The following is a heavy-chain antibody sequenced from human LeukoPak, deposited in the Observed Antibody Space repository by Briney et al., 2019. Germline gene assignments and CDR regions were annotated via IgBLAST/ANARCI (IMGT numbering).Heavy chain of an antibody. J-gene: IGHJ6*02. V-gene: IGHV3-30*18. Sequence: GGSLRLSCAASGFTFNSYGMHWVRQAPGKGLEWVAVISYDGSNKYYADSVKGRFTISGDNSKSTLYLQMNSLRAEDTAAYYCAKDGGQTWDYYYGMDVWGQGTTVTVSS. D-gene: IGHD3-16*01. CDR3: AKDGGQTWDYYYGMDV. CDR1: GFTFNSYG. CDR2: ISYDGSNK.